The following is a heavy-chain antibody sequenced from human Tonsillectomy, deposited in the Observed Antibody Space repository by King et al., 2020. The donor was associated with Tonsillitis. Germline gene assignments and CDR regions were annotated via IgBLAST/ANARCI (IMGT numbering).Heavy chain of an antibody. J-gene: IGHJ5*02. CDR1: GFTFDDYA. Sequence: VQLVESGGGLVPPGSSLRLSCAASGFTFDDYAMHWVRHAPGEGLEWVSGISWNSGSIAYATSVKGRFTISRDNAKNSLYLQMNRRRPEVTALYYGAKDFGAFLGAAVRLDPGGKGTLVPVSS. D-gene: IGHD2-15*01. CDR2: ISWNSGSI. V-gene: IGHV3-9*01. CDR3: AKDFGAFLGAAVRLDP.